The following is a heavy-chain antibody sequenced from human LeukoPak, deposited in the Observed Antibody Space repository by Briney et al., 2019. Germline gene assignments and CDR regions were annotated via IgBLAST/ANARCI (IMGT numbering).Heavy chain of an antibody. Sequence: GGSLRLSCAASGFTASGNYMSWVRQAPGKGLEWASTIYSGGSTYYADSVKGRFTISRDNSKNTLYLQMNSLRAEDTAVYYCARGNPGGEYYWGQGTLVTVSS. CDR1: GFTASGNY. CDR2: IYSGGST. CDR3: ARGNPGGEYY. V-gene: IGHV3-53*01. J-gene: IGHJ4*02. D-gene: IGHD1-14*01.